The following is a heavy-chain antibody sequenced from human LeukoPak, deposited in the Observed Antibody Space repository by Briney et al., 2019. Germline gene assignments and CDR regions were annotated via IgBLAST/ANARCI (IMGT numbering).Heavy chain of an antibody. D-gene: IGHD6-19*01. CDR2: INSDGSST. Sequence: PGGSLRLSGAASGFTFSSYWMHWVRQAPGKGLVWVSRINSDGSSTSYADSVKGRFTISRDNAKNTLYLQMNSLRAEDTAVYYCATDQWLVRAFDIWGQGTMVTVSS. CDR1: GFTFSSYW. CDR3: ATDQWLVRAFDI. J-gene: IGHJ3*02. V-gene: IGHV3-74*01.